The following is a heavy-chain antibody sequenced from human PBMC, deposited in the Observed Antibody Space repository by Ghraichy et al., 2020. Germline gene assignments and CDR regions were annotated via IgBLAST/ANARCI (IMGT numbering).Heavy chain of an antibody. J-gene: IGHJ5*02. D-gene: IGHD4-17*01. CDR2: ISSSSSTI. Sequence: LTCAASGFTFSSYSMNWVRQAPGKGLEWVSYISSSSSTIYYADSVKGRFTISRDNAKNSLYLQMNSLRAEDTAVYYCARRDYGDYPGWFDPWGQGTLVTVSS. V-gene: IGHV3-48*01. CDR1: GFTFSSYS. CDR3: ARRDYGDYPGWFDP.